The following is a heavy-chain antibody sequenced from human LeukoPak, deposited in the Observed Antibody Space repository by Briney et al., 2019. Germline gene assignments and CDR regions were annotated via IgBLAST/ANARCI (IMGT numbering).Heavy chain of an antibody. CDR1: GFTFDDYV. CDR3: ARSSGWYDY. V-gene: IGHV3-74*01. CDR2: INSDGSST. D-gene: IGHD6-19*01. J-gene: IGHJ4*02. Sequence: GGSLRLSCVASGFTFDDYVMHWVRQAPGKGLVWVSGINSDGSSTTYADSVKGRFTISRDNAKNTLYLQMNSLRAEDTAVYYCARSSGWYDYWGQGTLVTVSS.